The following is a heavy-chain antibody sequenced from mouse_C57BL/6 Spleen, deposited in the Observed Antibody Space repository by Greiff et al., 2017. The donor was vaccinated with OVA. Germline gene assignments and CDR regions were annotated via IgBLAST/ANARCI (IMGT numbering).Heavy chain of an antibody. D-gene: IGHD1-2*01. CDR3: ARLSLLRPDYAMDY. J-gene: IGHJ4*01. V-gene: IGHV1-26*01. Sequence: EVQLQQSGPELVKPGASVKISCKASGYTFTDYYMNWVKQSPGKSLEWIGDINPNNGGTCYNQKFKGKATLTVDKSSSTAYMELRSLTSEDSAVYDCARLSLLRPDYAMDYWGQGTSVTVSS. CDR2: INPNNGGT. CDR1: GYTFTDYY.